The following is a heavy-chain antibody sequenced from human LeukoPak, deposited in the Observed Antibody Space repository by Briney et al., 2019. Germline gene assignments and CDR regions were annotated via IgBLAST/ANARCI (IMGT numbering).Heavy chain of an antibody. CDR3: ARDTVLHYDFWSGVDY. D-gene: IGHD3-3*01. CDR2: ISYDGSNK. CDR1: GFTFTSYW. Sequence: SGGSLRLSCAASGFTFTSYWMSWVRQAPGKGLEWVAVISYDGSNKYYADSVKGRFTISRDNSKNTLYLQMNSLRAEDTAVYYCARDTVLHYDFWSGVDYWGQGTLVTVSS. J-gene: IGHJ4*02. V-gene: IGHV3-30-3*01.